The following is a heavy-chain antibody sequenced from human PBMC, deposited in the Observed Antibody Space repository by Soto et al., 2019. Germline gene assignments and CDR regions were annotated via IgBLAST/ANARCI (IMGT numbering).Heavy chain of an antibody. V-gene: IGHV4-30-4*01. CDR2: IYYSGST. J-gene: IGHJ4*02. CDR3: ARVSRDSNWGLFDY. D-gene: IGHD7-27*01. CDR1: GGSISSGDYY. Sequence: PSETLSLTCTVSGGSISSGDYYWSWIRQPPGKGLEWIGYIYYSGSTYYNPSLKSRVTISVDTSKNQFSLKLSSVTAADTAVYYCARVSRDSNWGLFDYWGEGTLVTVS.